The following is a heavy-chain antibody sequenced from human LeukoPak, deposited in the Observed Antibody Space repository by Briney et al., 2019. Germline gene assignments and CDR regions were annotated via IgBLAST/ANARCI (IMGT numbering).Heavy chain of an antibody. D-gene: IGHD3-22*01. CDR3: ARDKGTYYYDSSGYYYDY. J-gene: IGHJ4*02. CDR2: ISSSSSYI. Sequence: GGSLRLSCAASGFTFSSYAMSWVRQAPGKGLEWVSSISSSSSYIYYADSVKGRFTISRDNAKNSLYLQMNSLRAEDTAVYYCARDKGTYYYDSSGYYYDYWGQGTLVTVSS. V-gene: IGHV3-21*01. CDR1: GFTFSSYA.